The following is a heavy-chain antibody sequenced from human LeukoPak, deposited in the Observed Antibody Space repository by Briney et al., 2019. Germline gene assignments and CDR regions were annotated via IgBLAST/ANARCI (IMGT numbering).Heavy chain of an antibody. CDR1: GFTFSNYW. Sequence: GGSLRLSCAASGFTFSNYWMHWVRQAPGKGLVWVSRIKTDGSRITYADSVKGRFTISRDNAMNTLYLQMNSLRAEDTAVYYCARVLSGSWDWFDPWGQGTLVTVSS. J-gene: IGHJ5*02. CDR3: ARVLSGSWDWFDP. V-gene: IGHV3-74*01. D-gene: IGHD3-22*01. CDR2: IKTDGSRI.